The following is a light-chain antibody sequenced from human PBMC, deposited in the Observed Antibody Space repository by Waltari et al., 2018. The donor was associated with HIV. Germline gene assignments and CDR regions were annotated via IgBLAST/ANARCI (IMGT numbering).Light chain of an antibody. CDR2: WAS. J-gene: IGKJ2*01. CDR3: QQYYTTPYT. V-gene: IGKV4-1*01. CDR1: QSLYSSSTKNS. Sequence: DIVMTQSPDSLAVSLGERATIMCTSSQSLYSSSTKNSLAWYQQKPGHPPVLLIYWASTRNSGVPDRFSGSGSGTDFTLTISSLQAEDVAVYYCQQYYTTPYTFGQGTKLGIK.